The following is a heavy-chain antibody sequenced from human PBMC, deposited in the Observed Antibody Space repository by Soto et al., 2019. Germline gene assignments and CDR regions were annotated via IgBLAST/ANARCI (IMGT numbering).Heavy chain of an antibody. CDR2: IYYSGST. D-gene: IGHD3-22*01. CDR1: GGSISSYY. Sequence: SETLSLTCTVPGGSISSYYWSWIRQPPGKGLEWIGYIYYSGSTNYNPSLKSRVTISVDTSKNQFSLRLSSVTAADTAIYYCARDSSASYREPPRFDSWGQGIQVTVSS. CDR3: ARDSSASYREPPRFDS. J-gene: IGHJ4*02. V-gene: IGHV4-59*01.